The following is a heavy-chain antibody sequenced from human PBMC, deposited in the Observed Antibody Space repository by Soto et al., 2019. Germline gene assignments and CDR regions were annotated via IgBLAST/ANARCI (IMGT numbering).Heavy chain of an antibody. CDR3: ARGCRRSPGMDV. CDR2: VYYSGST. CDR1: GGSISSGGYY. V-gene: IGHV4-31*03. Sequence: QVQLQESGPGLVKPSQTLSLTCTVSGGSISSGGYYWSWIRQHPGKGLEWIGYVYYSGSTYYNPPIKSRVTISVDTSKNQFSLKLSSVTAADTAVYYCARGCRRSPGMDVWGQGNTITVSS. J-gene: IGHJ6*02. D-gene: IGHD2-8*01.